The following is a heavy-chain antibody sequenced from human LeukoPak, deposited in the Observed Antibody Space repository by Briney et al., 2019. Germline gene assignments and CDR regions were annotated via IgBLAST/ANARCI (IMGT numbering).Heavy chain of an antibody. CDR1: GFTFSSYA. V-gene: IGHV3-7*01. CDR2: INQDGSQK. J-gene: IGHJ4*02. CDR3: ALTEFLEGDGSNYTGHWPDN. D-gene: IGHD5-24*01. Sequence: GGSLRLSCAASGFTFSSYAMSWVRQGPGKGLEWVANINQDGSQKYYVDSVKGRFTISRDNAKKSLYLQMNSLRAEDTAVYYCALTEFLEGDGSNYTGHWPDNWGQGTLVTVSS.